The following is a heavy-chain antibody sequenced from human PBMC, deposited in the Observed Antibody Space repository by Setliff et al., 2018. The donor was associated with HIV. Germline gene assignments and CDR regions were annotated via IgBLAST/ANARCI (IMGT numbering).Heavy chain of an antibody. V-gene: IGHV4-39*01. D-gene: IGHD5-12*01. Sequence: SETLSLTCTVSGASISSGDYYWSWIRQPPGKGLEWIGEINHSGGTAYNPSLKSRVTISIDTSKNQFSLKLSSVTAADTAVYYCAKGRRGYDSRLFYYHHGMDVWGQGTTVTVSS. CDR2: INHSGGT. CDR1: GASISSGDYY. J-gene: IGHJ6*02. CDR3: AKGRRGYDSRLFYYHHGMDV.